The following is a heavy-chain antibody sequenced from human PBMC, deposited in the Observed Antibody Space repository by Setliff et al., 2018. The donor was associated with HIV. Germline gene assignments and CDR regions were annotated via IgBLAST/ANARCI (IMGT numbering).Heavy chain of an antibody. D-gene: IGHD6-25*01. CDR3: ARFSYGSVWPETDY. CDR1: GGTFSSYA. V-gene: IGHV1-8*02. J-gene: IGHJ4*02. Sequence: ASVKVSCKASGGTFSSYAISWVRQAPGQGLEWMGWISTYSDETSYSQNLQGRLTMTRNTSISTAYMELSSLRSEDTAMYYCARFSYGSVWPETDYWGQGTLVTVSS. CDR2: ISTYSDET.